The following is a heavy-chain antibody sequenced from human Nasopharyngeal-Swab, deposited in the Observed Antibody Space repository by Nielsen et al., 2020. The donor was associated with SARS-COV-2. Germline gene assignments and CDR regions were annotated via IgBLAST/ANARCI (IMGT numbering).Heavy chain of an antibody. CDR3: AGDYYYYYGMDV. V-gene: IGHV3-7*03. Sequence: ESLKISCAASGFTFRSCWLSWVRQAPGKGLEWVSNIKQDGSEKYHVDSVKGRFTITRDNAKNSLYLQMNSLRAEDTAVYYCAGDYYYYYGMDVWGQGTTITVSS. CDR2: IKQDGSEK. J-gene: IGHJ6*02. CDR1: GFTFRSCW.